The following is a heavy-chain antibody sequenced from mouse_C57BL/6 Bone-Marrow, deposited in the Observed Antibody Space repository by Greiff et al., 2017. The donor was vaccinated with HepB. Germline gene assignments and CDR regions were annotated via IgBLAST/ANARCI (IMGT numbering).Heavy chain of an antibody. D-gene: IGHD2-3*01. Sequence: QVQLQQSDAELVKPGASVKISCKVSGYTFTDHTIHWMKQRPEQGLEWIGYIYPRDGSTKYNEKFKGKATLTVDTSSSTAYMQLSSLTSEDSAVYFCAREEGDWLLEDYWGQGTSVTVSS. J-gene: IGHJ4*01. CDR2: IYPRDGST. V-gene: IGHV1-78*01. CDR3: AREEGDWLLEDY. CDR1: GYTFTDHT.